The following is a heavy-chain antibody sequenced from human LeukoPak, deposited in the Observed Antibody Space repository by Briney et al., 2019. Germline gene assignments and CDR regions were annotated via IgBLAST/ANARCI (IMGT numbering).Heavy chain of an antibody. CDR3: ARAGKAAAGKDY. CDR2: INHSGST. Sequence: SETLSLTCAVYGGSFSGYCWSWIRQPPGKGLEWIGEINHSGSTNYNPSLKSRVTISVDTSKNQFSLKLSSVTAADTAVYYCARAGKAAAGKDYWGQGTLVTVSS. J-gene: IGHJ4*02. CDR1: GGSFSGYC. V-gene: IGHV4-34*01. D-gene: IGHD6-13*01.